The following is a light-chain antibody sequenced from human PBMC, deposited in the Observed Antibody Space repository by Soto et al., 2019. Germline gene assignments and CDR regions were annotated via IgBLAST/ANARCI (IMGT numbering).Light chain of an antibody. CDR1: SSDVGSYNL. J-gene: IGLJ3*02. CDR3: CSYAGSSTSWV. V-gene: IGLV2-23*02. CDR2: EVS. Sequence: QSALTQPASVSGSPGQSITISCTGTSSDVGSYNLVSWYQQHPGKAPKLMIYEVSKRPSGVSNRFSGSKSVNTASLTISGLQAEDEADYYCCSYAGSSTSWVFGGGTKLTVL.